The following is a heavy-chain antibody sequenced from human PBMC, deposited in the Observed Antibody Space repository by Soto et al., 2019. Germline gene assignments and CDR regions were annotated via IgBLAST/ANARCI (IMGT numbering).Heavy chain of an antibody. Sequence: SVKLSCKASVGTFSSYAISWLRHAPRQGVEWMGGIIPIFGTANYAQKFQGRVTITADESTSTAYMELSSMRSEDTAVYHSARAMVRGVLVSRYYYYGMDVWGQGTTVPVSS. V-gene: IGHV1-69*13. J-gene: IGHJ6*02. CDR3: ARAMVRGVLVSRYYYYGMDV. CDR1: VGTFSSYA. D-gene: IGHD3-10*01. CDR2: IIPIFGTA.